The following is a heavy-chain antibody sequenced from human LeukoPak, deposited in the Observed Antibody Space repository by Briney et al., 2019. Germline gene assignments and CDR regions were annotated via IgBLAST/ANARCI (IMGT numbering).Heavy chain of an antibody. CDR1: GFTFSSYW. V-gene: IGHV3-7*01. Sequence: GSLRLSCAASGFTFSSYWMSWVRQAPGKGLEWVANIKQDGSEKYYVDSVKGRFTISRDNAKNSLYLQMNSLRAEDTAVYYCARSHHIGWFGELVNNYYYYGMDVWGQGTTVTVSS. CDR3: ARSHHIGWFGELVNNYYYYGMDV. CDR2: IKQDGSEK. J-gene: IGHJ6*02. D-gene: IGHD3-10*01.